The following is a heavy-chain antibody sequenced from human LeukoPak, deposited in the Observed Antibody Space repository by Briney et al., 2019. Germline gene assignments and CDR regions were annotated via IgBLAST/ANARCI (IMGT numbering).Heavy chain of an antibody. Sequence: SETLSLTCTVSGGSISSYYWSWIRQPPGKGLEWIGYIYYGGSTNYNPSLKSRLSISLDTSKNQFSLKLSSVTAADTAVYYCARRPGGLQDWLDPWGQGTLVTVSS. J-gene: IGHJ5*02. CDR1: GGSISSYY. V-gene: IGHV4-59*08. D-gene: IGHD1-26*01. CDR3: ARRPGGLQDWLDP. CDR2: IYYGGST.